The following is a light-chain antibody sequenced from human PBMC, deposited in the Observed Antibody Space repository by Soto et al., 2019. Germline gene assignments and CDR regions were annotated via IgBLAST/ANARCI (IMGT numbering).Light chain of an antibody. V-gene: IGLV1-40*01. CDR2: GNR. Sequence: QSVLTQPPSVSGAPGQRVTLSCTGNTSNLGAGYDVHWYQQLPGAAPKLVIFGNRNRPSGVPERFSDSKSGTSASLTISGLRSEDEADYYCAAWDSSVSGRVFGGGTKVTVL. CDR3: AAWDSSVSGRV. J-gene: IGLJ3*02. CDR1: TSNLGAGYD.